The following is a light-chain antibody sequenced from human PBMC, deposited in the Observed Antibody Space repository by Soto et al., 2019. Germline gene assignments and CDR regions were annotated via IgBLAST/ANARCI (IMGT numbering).Light chain of an antibody. CDR1: QSVSSSY. V-gene: IGKV3-20*01. Sequence: EIVLTQSPGTLSLSPGERATLSCRASQSVSSSYLAWYQQKPGQAPRLLIYGASSRATGIPDRFSASGSGTDFNLTISSLQSEDFAVYYCQQYNNWPRATFGGGTKVDIK. CDR2: GAS. CDR3: QQYNNWPRAT. J-gene: IGKJ4*01.